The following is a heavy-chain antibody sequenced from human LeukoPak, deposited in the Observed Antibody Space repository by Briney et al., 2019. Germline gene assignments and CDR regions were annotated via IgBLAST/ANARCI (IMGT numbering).Heavy chain of an antibody. J-gene: IGHJ4*02. Sequence: GGSLRLSCAASGFTFRNAWMTWVRQAPGKGLEWVGRIRAKSDDGTTDYAAPVKGRFTISRDDSENTLYLQMNGLKTEDTAVYYCSSFYYGWGQGTLVTVS. CDR3: SSFYYG. V-gene: IGHV3-15*01. CDR2: IRAKSDDGTT. D-gene: IGHD3-10*01. CDR1: GFTFRNAW.